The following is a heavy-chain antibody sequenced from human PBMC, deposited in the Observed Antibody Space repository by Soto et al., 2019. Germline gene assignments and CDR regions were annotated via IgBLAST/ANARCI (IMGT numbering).Heavy chain of an antibody. D-gene: IGHD5-12*01. V-gene: IGHV4-34*01. J-gene: IGHJ4*02. Sequence: VLGGSCVDLYVLWIRQNPGKGLEWIGGINHSGSTNYHPSLKSRVTISVDTSKNQFSLKLSAVTAADTAVYYCAIRSRDPDIVATTFDYWGQGTPVTGFS. CDR3: AIRSRDPDIVATTFDY. CDR2: INHSGST. CDR1: GGSCVDLY.